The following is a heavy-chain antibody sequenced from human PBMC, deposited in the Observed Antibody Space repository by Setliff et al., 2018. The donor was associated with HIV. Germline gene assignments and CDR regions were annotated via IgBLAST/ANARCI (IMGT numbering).Heavy chain of an antibody. D-gene: IGHD3-16*01. CDR3: ARYVAYDEDDFDI. Sequence: PSETLSLTCAVYGGSFSNYYWSWIRQPPGKGLEWIGEINYSGSTKYNPSLKSRVTMSVDTSKNQFSMKLNSVTAAGTAVYYCARYVAYDEDDFDIWGQGTMVTVSS. CDR1: GGSFSNYY. CDR2: INYSGST. J-gene: IGHJ3*02. V-gene: IGHV4-34*01.